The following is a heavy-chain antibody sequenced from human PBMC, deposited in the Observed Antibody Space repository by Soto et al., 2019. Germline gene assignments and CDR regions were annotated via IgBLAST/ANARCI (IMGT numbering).Heavy chain of an antibody. Sequence: SETLSLTCSVSDGSVRNGMYYWSWVRQPPGKGLECLGNVHFSGNTIYNPSLMGRVTMSVDMSKNHVFLERTSVTAADMAVYYCAREGSHSAYNFAIGIQLWSFDRWGQGLPVTVSS. J-gene: IGHJ5*02. V-gene: IGHV4-61*01. CDR2: VHFSGNT. D-gene: IGHD1-1*01. CDR1: DGSVRNGMYY. CDR3: AREGSHSAYNFAIGIQLWSFDR.